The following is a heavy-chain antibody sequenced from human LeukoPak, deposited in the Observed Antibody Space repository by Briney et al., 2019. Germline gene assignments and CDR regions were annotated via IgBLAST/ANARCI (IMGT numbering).Heavy chain of an antibody. CDR2: IPYDGSNK. V-gene: IGHV3-30*04. CDR1: GFTFSSYA. J-gene: IGHJ4*02. Sequence: GRSLRLSCAASGFTFSSYAMHWVRQAPGKGLEWVAVIPYDGSNKYYADSVKGRFTISRDNSKNTLYLQMNSLRAEDTAVYYCARDRDGYNLSWGQGTLVTVSS. CDR3: ARDRDGYNLS. D-gene: IGHD5-24*01.